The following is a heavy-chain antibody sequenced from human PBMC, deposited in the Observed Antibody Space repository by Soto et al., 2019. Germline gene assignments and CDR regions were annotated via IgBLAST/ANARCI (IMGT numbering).Heavy chain of an antibody. V-gene: IGHV1-46*01. CDR3: ARDVMFLGSTWALFNY. D-gene: IGHD6-13*01. CDR2: INPSGGST. Sequence: GASVKVSCKASGYTFTSYYMHWVRQAPGQGLEWMGIINPSGGSTSYAQKFQGRVTMTRDTSTSTVYMELSSLRSEDTALYYCARDVMFLGSTWALFNYWGQGTLVTVSS. J-gene: IGHJ4*02. CDR1: GYTFTSYY.